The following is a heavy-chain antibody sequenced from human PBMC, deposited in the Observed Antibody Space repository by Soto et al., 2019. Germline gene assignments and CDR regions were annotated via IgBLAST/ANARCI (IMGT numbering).Heavy chain of an antibody. CDR1: GGSISSYY. J-gene: IGHJ5*02. D-gene: IGHD6-13*01. Sequence: PSETLSLTCTVSGGSISSYYWSWIRQPPGKGLEWIGYIYYSGSTNYNPSLKSRVTISVDTSKNQFSLKLSSVTAADTAVYYCARAPPRSSSWFDPWGQGPLVTVST. V-gene: IGHV4-59*01. CDR3: ARAPPRSSSWFDP. CDR2: IYYSGST.